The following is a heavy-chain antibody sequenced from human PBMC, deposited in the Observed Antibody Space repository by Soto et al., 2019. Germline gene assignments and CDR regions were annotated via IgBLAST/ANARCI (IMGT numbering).Heavy chain of an antibody. D-gene: IGHD2-2*01. CDR1: GGIFTNYA. J-gene: IGHJ4*02. CDR3: SAYCSTSNCGAGDDY. Sequence: QVVQSGPEVRQPGSSVKVSCKPSGGIFTNYAFTWVRQAPGQRLEWMGGTIPLFGTANYAQKFQGRVTISAAKSTTTVYLEVNSLRSEDTALYCCSAYCSTSNCGAGDDYWGQGTQVTVSS. CDR2: TIPLFGTA. V-gene: IGHV1-69*06.